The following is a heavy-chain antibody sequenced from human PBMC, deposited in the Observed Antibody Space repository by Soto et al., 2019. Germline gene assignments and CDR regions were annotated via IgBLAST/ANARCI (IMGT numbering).Heavy chain of an antibody. CDR3: ARERIQLPNWFDP. D-gene: IGHD5-18*01. V-gene: IGHV3-30-3*01. CDR1: GFTFSSYA. J-gene: IGHJ5*02. Sequence: QVQLVESGGGVIQPGRSLRLSCAASGFTFSSYAMHWFRQAPGKGLEWVAVISYDGSNKYYADSVKGRFTISRDNSKNTLYLQMNSLSAEDTAVYYCARERIQLPNWFDPWNQGTLVTVSS. CDR2: ISYDGSNK.